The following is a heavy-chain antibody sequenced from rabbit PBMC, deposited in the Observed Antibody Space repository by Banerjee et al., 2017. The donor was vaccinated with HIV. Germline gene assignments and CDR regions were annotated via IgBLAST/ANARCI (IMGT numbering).Heavy chain of an antibody. V-gene: IGHV1S45*01. CDR3: ARDRTYGPGGYAYATGYGMDL. CDR2: INTISGDT. Sequence: QEQLEESGGDLVKPEGSLTLTCTASGFSFSNGYVMCWVRQAPGKGLEWIACINTISGDTVYATWAKGRFTISKASWTTVTLQMTSLTAADTATYFCARDRTYGPGGYAYATGYGMDLWGPGTLVTVS. D-gene: IGHD6-1*01. J-gene: IGHJ6*01. CDR1: GFSFSNGYV.